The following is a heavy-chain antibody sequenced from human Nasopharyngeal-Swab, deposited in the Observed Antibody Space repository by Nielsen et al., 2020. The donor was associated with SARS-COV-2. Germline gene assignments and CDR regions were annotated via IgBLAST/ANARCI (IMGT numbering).Heavy chain of an antibody. CDR3: AKGNYSHYFFDY. CDR1: GFTFSSHA. Sequence: GGSRRLSCAASGFTFSSHAMTWVRQVPGKGLEGVSAISGGGGNTYYADSLKGRFTISRDNSQNTLYLQMNSLRAEDTAVYHCAKGNYSHYFFDYWGQGTLVTVSS. V-gene: IGHV3-23*01. D-gene: IGHD4-11*01. CDR2: ISGGGGNT. J-gene: IGHJ4*02.